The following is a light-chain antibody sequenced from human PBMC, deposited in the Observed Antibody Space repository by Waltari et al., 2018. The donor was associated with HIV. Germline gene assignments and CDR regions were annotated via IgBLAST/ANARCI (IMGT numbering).Light chain of an antibody. CDR3: QSYDSNLSGL. CDR2: GNS. J-gene: IGLJ2*01. CDR1: SSNIGAGYD. Sequence: QSELTQPPSVSAAPGQRVTISCTGSSSNIGAGYDVHWYQQVPGSAPKVVIYGNSNRPSGVLDRFSGSKSGSSASLVITGLQSEDEADYYCQSYDSNLSGLFGGGTKVTVL. V-gene: IGLV1-40*01.